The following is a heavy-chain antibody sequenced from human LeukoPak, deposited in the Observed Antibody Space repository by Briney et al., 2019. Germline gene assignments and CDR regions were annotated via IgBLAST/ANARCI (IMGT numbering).Heavy chain of an antibody. D-gene: IGHD6-13*01. CDR2: IYTSGST. V-gene: IGHV4-61*02. Sequence: SQTLSLTCTVSGGSISSGSYYWSWIRQPAGKGLEWIGRIYTSGSTNYNPSLKSRVTISVDTSKNQFSLQLNSVTPEDTAVYYCARGSSWYGIDYWGQGTLVTVSS. CDR3: ARGSSWYGIDY. J-gene: IGHJ4*02. CDR1: GGSISSGSYY.